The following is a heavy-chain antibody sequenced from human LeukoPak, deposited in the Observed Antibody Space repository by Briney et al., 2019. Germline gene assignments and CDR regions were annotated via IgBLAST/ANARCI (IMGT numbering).Heavy chain of an antibody. CDR3: ARGVSTVFNPVDY. J-gene: IGHJ4*02. CDR2: ISSSSSTV. Sequence: GGSLRLSCAASGFTFSTYNMNWVRQAPGKGLEWISYISSSSSTVYYADSVRGRFSASRDNAKNSVYLQMNSLRVEDTAVYYCARGVSTVFNPVDYWGQGTLVTVSS. CDR1: GFTFSTYN. V-gene: IGHV3-48*01. D-gene: IGHD4-17*01.